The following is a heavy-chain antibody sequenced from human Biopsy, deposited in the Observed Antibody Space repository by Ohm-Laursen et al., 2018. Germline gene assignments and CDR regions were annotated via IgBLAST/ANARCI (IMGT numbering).Heavy chain of an antibody. J-gene: IGHJ3*01. Sequence: LSLTCAASGFTFSSYAMTWFRQAPGKGLEWVSTISGNSDIIYDTDSVKGRFTISRDNSKNTLYLQMSSLRAEDTAVYYCANWNYYYDSSGPPAFDVWGQGTMVTVSS. D-gene: IGHD3-22*01. CDR2: ISGNSDII. CDR1: GFTFSSYA. V-gene: IGHV3-23*01. CDR3: ANWNYYYDSSGPPAFDV.